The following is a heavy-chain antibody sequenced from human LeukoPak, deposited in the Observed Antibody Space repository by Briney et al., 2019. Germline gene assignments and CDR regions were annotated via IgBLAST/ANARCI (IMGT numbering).Heavy chain of an antibody. V-gene: IGHV3-21*01. D-gene: IGHD3-10*01. J-gene: IGHJ4*02. Sequence: GGSLRLSCAASGFTFTSYSMNWVRQAPGKGLEWVSSISSRSTYTYYADSVKGRFTISRDNAKISLYLQMNSLRVEDTAVYYCARSQFGELLNGFDYWGQGTLVTVSS. CDR2: ISSRSTYT. CDR3: ARSQFGELLNGFDY. CDR1: GFTFTSYS.